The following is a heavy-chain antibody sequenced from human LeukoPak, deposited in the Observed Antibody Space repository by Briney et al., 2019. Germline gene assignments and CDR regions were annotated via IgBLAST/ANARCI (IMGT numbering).Heavy chain of an antibody. CDR1: GFPFSNSD. Sequence: PGGSPRLSCIASGFPFSNSDMHWVRQAPGKGLEWVAVIWDNGNNKYYGDSVNGRFTISRDNSKNTLHLQMNSLRAEDTAMYYCAKGGHCTSSSCYYFDSWGQGALVTVSA. D-gene: IGHD3-22*01. J-gene: IGHJ4*02. CDR3: AKGGHCTSSSCYYFDS. CDR2: IWDNGNNK. V-gene: IGHV3-33*06.